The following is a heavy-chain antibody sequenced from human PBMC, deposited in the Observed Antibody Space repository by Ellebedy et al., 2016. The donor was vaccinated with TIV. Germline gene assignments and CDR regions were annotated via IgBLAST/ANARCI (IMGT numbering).Heavy chain of an antibody. V-gene: IGHV1-3*01. J-gene: IGHJ4*02. D-gene: IGHD3-22*01. CDR2: INAGNGNT. CDR1: GGTFSSYG. CDR3: AIGSWDYYDSSGPFDY. Sequence: AASVKVSCKASGGTFSSYGISWVRQAPGQGLEWMGWINAGNGNTKYSQKFQGRVTITRDTSASTAYMELSSLRSEDTAVYYCAIGSWDYYDSSGPFDYWGQGTLVTVSS.